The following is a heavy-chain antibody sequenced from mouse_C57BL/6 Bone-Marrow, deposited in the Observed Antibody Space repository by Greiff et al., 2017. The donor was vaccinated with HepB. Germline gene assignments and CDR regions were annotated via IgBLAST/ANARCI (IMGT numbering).Heavy chain of an antibody. CDR3: ARGGGSSYPFDY. D-gene: IGHD1-1*01. CDR1: GYTFTSYW. Sequence: QVQLQQPGAELVKPGASVKLSCKASGYTFTSYWMHWVKQRPGQGLEWIGMIHPNSGSTNYNEKFKSKATLTVDKSSSTAYMQLSSLTSEDSAVYYCARGGGSSYPFDYWGQGTTLTVSS. V-gene: IGHV1-64*01. CDR2: IHPNSGST. J-gene: IGHJ2*01.